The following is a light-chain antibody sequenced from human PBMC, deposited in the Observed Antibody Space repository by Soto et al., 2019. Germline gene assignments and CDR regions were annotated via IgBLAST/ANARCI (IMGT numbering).Light chain of an antibody. V-gene: IGKV1-9*01. CDR1: QAISNY. Sequence: DIQLTQSPSFLSASVGDRVTITCRASQAISNYLAWYQQKPGKAPRLLIYGAFTLQSGVPSRFRGSGSGTEFTLTISSLQPEDFATYFYQQLNVNPPLTFGGGTKVDIK. CDR2: GAF. J-gene: IGKJ4*01. CDR3: QQLNVNPPLT.